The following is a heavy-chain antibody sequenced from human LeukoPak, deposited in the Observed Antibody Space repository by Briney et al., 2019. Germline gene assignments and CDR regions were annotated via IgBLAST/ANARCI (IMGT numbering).Heavy chain of an antibody. J-gene: IGHJ4*02. Sequence: ASVKVSCKASGYTFTGYYIHWVRQAPGQGLEWMGCIKPNNGDTNSAQNFQGRVTLTRHTSISTAYMELSSLRPDDTAVYFCARAGSGLVARLWGQGTLVTVSS. CDR1: GYTFTGYY. CDR2: IKPNNGDT. CDR3: ARAGSGLVARL. V-gene: IGHV1-2*02. D-gene: IGHD6-6*01.